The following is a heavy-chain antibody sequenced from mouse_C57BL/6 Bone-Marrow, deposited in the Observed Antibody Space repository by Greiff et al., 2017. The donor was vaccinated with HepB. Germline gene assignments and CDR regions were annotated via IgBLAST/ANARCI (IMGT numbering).Heavy chain of an antibody. CDR2: IDPETGGT. CDR3: TRITTVKDY. V-gene: IGHV1-15*01. J-gene: IGHJ2*01. Sequence: VQLQQPGAELVRPGASVTLSCKASGYTFTDYEMHWVKQTPVHGLEWIGAIDPETGGTAYNQKFKGKAILTADKSSSTAYMELRSLTSEDSAVYYCTRITTVKDYWGQGTTLTVSS. D-gene: IGHD1-1*01. CDR1: GYTFTDYE.